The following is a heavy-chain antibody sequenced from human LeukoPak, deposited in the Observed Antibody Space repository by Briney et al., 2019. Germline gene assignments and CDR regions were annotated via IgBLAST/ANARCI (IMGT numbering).Heavy chain of an antibody. V-gene: IGHV4-61*01. J-gene: IGHJ6*02. CDR2: IHYSGRT. D-gene: IGHD5-12*01. CDR3: ATEVAPSDHYYYYGMDV. Sequence: SQTLSLTCTVSGGSISSGNYYWSWVRQPPGKGLEWIGYIHYSGRTNYNPSLKSRVTISVDTSKNQFSLKLSSVPAADTAVYYCATEVAPSDHYYYYGMDVWGQGTTVTVSS. CDR1: GGSISSGNYY.